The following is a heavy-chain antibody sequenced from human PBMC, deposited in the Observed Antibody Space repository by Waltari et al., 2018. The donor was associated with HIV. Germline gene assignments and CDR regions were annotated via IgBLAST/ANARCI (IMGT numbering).Heavy chain of an antibody. CDR2: LYSDGRQT. CDR3: ARSRSPGGDYGFDY. D-gene: IGHD4-17*01. Sequence: DVKLVEFGGGLIQGGGSVRFSCAAYGFNVMTTFMSWVGQAPGKGLDWLSVLYSDGRQTYYTDSVRCRFTISIDNSKNTLYLQINNLRVEDTAFYYCARSRSPGGDYGFDYWGQGTLVSV. V-gene: IGHV3-53*01. CDR1: GFNVMTTF. J-gene: IGHJ4*02.